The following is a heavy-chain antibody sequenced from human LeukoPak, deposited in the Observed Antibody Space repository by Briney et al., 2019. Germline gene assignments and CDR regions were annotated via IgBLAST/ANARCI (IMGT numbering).Heavy chain of an antibody. V-gene: IGHV5-51*01. Sequence: GESLKISCKGSGYSFTSYWIGWVRQMPGKGLEWMGIIYPGDSDTRYSPSFQGQVTISADKPISTAYLQWSSLKASDTAMYYCARHGGLSPYYYDSSGYGPHDAFDIWGQGTMVTVSS. CDR2: IYPGDSDT. D-gene: IGHD3-22*01. CDR3: ARHGGLSPYYYDSSGYGPHDAFDI. J-gene: IGHJ3*02. CDR1: GYSFTSYW.